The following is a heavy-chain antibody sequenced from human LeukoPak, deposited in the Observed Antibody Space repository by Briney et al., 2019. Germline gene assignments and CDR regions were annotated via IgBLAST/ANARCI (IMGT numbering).Heavy chain of an antibody. CDR3: ARRFGC. J-gene: IGHJ4*02. Sequence: GGSLRLSCAASGFTFSSYDMNWVRQAPGKGLEWISYISSSSSTEYYADSVKGRFTISRDNAKNSLYLQMNSLRAEDTAVYYCARRFGCWGQGTLVTVSS. CDR2: ISSSSSTE. CDR1: GFTFSSYD. V-gene: IGHV3-48*01.